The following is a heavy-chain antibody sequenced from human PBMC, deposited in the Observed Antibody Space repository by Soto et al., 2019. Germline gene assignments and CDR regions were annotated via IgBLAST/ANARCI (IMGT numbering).Heavy chain of an antibody. V-gene: IGHV5-51*01. Sequence: GESLKISCKGSGYIFTSYWIGWVRQRPGKGLEWMGIIYPCDSDTRYSPSFQGQVTISADNSISTAYLQWSSLKASDTAMYYCARLPAAIKSPSWFDPSGQGTVVTVSS. CDR1: GYIFTSYW. D-gene: IGHD2-2*01. CDR2: IYPCDSDT. J-gene: IGHJ5*02. CDR3: ARLPAAIKSPSWFDP.